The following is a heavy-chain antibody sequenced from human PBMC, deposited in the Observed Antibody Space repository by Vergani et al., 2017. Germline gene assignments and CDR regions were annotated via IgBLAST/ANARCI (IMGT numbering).Heavy chain of an antibody. V-gene: IGHV4-31*03. CDR3: AREGLGREYSTSFDY. Sequence: QVQLQESGPGLVKPSQTLSLTCTVSGGSISSGGYYWSWIRQHPGKGLEWIGYIYYSGSTYYNPSLKSRVTISVDTSKNQFSLKLSSVTAADTAVYYCAREGLGREYSTSFDYWGQGTLVTVSS. CDR2: IYYSGST. CDR1: GGSISSGGYY. J-gene: IGHJ4*02. D-gene: IGHD6-6*01.